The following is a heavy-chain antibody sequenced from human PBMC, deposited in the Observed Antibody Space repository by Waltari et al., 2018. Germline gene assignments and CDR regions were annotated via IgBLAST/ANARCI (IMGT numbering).Heavy chain of an antibody. CDR2: IYSGGSST. V-gene: IGHV3-23*03. Sequence: EVQLLESGGGLVQPGGSLRLSCAASGFNFSSYAMSWVRQATGKGLEWVSVIYSGGSSTYYADSVKGRFTISRDNSKNTLYLQMNSLRAEDTAVYYCATAMYYYDSSGHYYFDYWGQGTLVTVSS. CDR3: ATAMYYYDSSGHYYFDY. D-gene: IGHD3-22*01. J-gene: IGHJ4*02. CDR1: GFNFSSYA.